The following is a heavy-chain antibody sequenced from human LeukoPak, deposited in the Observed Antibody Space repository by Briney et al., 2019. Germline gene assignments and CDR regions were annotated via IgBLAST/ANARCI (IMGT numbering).Heavy chain of an antibody. D-gene: IGHD2-21*01. CDR3: ARGGYCGGATCYDY. CDR1: GFTFSSYA. V-gene: IGHV3-30-3*01. CDR2: ISYDGSNK. J-gene: IGHJ4*02. Sequence: GRSLRLSCAASGFTFSSYAMHWVRQAPGKGLEGVAVISYDGSNKYYADSVKGRFTISRDNAKNSLYLQMNSLRDEDTAVYFCARGGYCGGATCYDYWGQGTLVTVSS.